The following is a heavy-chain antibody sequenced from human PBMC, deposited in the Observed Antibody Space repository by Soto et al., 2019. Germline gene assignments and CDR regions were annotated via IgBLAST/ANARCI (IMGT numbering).Heavy chain of an antibody. Sequence: DVQLVESGGGLIRPGGSLRLSCTVFGLTVSGKKYLAWVRQAPGKGLEWVSALYDVDGTYYADSVKGRFTTSGDSSKTSVYLQMNSLIPDDTAVYFCATGHQREHAYDIWGQGTAVTVSS. CDR1: GLTVSGKKY. CDR2: LYDVDGT. J-gene: IGHJ3*02. V-gene: IGHV3-53*01. D-gene: IGHD1-1*01. CDR3: ATGHQREHAYDI.